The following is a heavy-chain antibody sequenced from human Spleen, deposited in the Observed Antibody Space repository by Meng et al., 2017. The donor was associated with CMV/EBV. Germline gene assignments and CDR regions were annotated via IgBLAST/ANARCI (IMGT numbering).Heavy chain of an antibody. CDR3: AKSYFHWYFGV. CDR2: IRYDGSNK. CDR1: GFSFSSYG. Sequence: GESLKISCAASGFSFSSYGMQWVRQAPGKGLEWVAFIRYDGSNKYYVDSAKGRFTISRDNSKNMLYLQMNSLRVADTAVYYCAKSYFHWYFGVWGRGTLVTVSS. D-gene: IGHD3-9*01. J-gene: IGHJ2*01. V-gene: IGHV3-30*02.